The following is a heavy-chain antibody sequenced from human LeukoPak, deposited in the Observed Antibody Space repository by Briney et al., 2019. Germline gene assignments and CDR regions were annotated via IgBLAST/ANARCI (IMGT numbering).Heavy chain of an antibody. D-gene: IGHD5-18*01. CDR3: ARARAPWIQLWGLSFDY. CDR2: IYYSGST. Sequence: PSETLSLTCTVSGGSISSGGYYWSWIRQHPGQGLEWIGYIYYSGSTYYNPSLKSRVTISVDTSKNQFSLKLSSVTAADTAVYYCARARAPWIQLWGLSFDYWGQGTLVTVSS. CDR1: GGSISSGGYY. J-gene: IGHJ4*02. V-gene: IGHV4-31*03.